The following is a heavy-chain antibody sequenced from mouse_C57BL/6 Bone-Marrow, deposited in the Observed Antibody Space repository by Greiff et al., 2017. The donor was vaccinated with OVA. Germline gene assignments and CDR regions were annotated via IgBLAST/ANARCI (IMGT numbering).Heavy chain of an antibody. Sequence: VQLQQPGAELVRPGSSLKLSCKASGYTFTSYWMHWVKQRPIQGLEWIGNIDPSDSETHYNQKFKDKATLTVDKSSSTAYMQLSSLTSEDSAVYYCARILGYRGDYWGQGTTLTVSS. CDR1: GYTFTSYW. D-gene: IGHD2-2*01. V-gene: IGHV1-52*01. CDR3: ARILGYRGDY. J-gene: IGHJ2*01. CDR2: IDPSDSET.